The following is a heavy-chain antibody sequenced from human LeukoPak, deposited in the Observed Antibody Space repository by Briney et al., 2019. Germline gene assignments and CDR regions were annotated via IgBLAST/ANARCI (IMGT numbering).Heavy chain of an antibody. CDR1: GYTFTGYY. CDR3: ARDKESFMVRGVISYYYYYMDV. V-gene: IGHV1-2*02. Sequence: ASVKVSCKASGYTFTGYYMHWVRQAPGRGLEWMGWINPNSGGTNYAQKFQGRVTMTRDTSISTAYMELSRLRSDDAAVYYCARDKESFMVRGVISYYYYYMDVWGKGTTVTVSS. CDR2: INPNSGGT. D-gene: IGHD3-10*01. J-gene: IGHJ6*03.